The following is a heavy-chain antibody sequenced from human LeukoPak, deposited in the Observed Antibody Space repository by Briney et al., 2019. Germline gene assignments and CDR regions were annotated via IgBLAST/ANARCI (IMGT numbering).Heavy chain of an antibody. Sequence: PSETLSLTCAVYGGSFSGYYWSWIRQPPGKGLEWIGEINHSGSTNYNPSLKSRVTISVDTSKNQFSLKLSSVTAADTAVYYCARLGGPYDSSGYSFLDIWGQGTMVTVSS. CDR3: ARLGGPYDSSGYSFLDI. V-gene: IGHV4-34*01. CDR2: INHSGST. J-gene: IGHJ3*02. CDR1: GGSFSGYY. D-gene: IGHD3-22*01.